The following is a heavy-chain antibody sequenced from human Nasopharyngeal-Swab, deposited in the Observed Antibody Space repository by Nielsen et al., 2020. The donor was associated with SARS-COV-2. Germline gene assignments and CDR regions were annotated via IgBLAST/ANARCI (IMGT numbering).Heavy chain of an antibody. CDR2: INHSGST. Sequence: GSLRFSCAVYGGSFSGYYWSWIRQPPGKGLEWIGEINHSGSTNYNPSLKSRVTISVDTSKNQFSLKLSSVTAADTAVYYCARFRVGGSYFDYWGQGTLVTVSS. CDR1: GGSFSGYY. V-gene: IGHV4-34*01. D-gene: IGHD1-26*01. J-gene: IGHJ4*02. CDR3: ARFRVGGSYFDY.